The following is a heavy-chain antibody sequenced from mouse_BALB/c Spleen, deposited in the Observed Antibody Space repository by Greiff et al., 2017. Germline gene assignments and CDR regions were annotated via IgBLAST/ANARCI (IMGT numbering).Heavy chain of an antibody. V-gene: IGHV5-17*02. D-gene: IGHD1-1*01. Sequence: EVQLVESGGGLVQPGGSRKLSCAASGFTFSSFGMHWVRQAPEKGLEWVAYISSGSSTIYYADTVKGRFTISRDNPKNTLFLQMTSLRSEDTAMYYCARSGDYGSQFAYWGQGTLVTVSA. CDR3: ARSGDYGSQFAY. J-gene: IGHJ3*01. CDR2: ISSGSSTI. CDR1: GFTFSSFG.